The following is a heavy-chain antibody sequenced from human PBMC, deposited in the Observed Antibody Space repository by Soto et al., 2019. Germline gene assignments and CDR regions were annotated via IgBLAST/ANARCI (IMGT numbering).Heavy chain of an antibody. Sequence: GASVKVSCKASGFTFTSSAFQWVRQARGQRLEWIGWIAVGGGYTNYAQRFQDRVTLTRDKSTATTYMELSRLTSEDTAIYYCAADATAWQQMVPSDYWGQGTLVTVSS. V-gene: IGHV1-58*01. D-gene: IGHD2-8*01. CDR2: IAVGGGYT. J-gene: IGHJ4*02. CDR1: GFTFTSSA. CDR3: AADATAWQQMVPSDY.